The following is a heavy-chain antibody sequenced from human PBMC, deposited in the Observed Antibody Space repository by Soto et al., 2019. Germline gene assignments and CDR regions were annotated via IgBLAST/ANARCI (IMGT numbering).Heavy chain of an antibody. J-gene: IGHJ3*02. Sequence: GGSLRLSCAASGFTFSSYDMHWVRQATGKGLEWVSAIGTAGDTYYPGSVKGRFTISRENAKNSLYLQMNSLRAGDTAVYYCARGLGSSSGDDAFDIWGQGTMVTVSS. D-gene: IGHD6-6*01. V-gene: IGHV3-13*01. CDR1: GFTFSSYD. CDR3: ARGLGSSSGDDAFDI. CDR2: IGTAGDT.